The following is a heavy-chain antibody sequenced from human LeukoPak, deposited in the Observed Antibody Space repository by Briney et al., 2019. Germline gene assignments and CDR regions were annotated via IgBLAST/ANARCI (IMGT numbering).Heavy chain of an antibody. D-gene: IGHD2-21*01. Sequence: GRLLRPSCAASSFTFTNDWIGCVRQAPGKGPEWVAIVNKDRSQKHYVDSVKGRFTIYRDNAKNSEFLQMNTVRVEDTALYYCVRDTASLYSIPGPWGQGTLVTVSS. V-gene: IGHV3-7*01. CDR2: VNKDRSQK. CDR1: SFTFTNDW. CDR3: VRDTASLYSIPGP. J-gene: IGHJ5*02.